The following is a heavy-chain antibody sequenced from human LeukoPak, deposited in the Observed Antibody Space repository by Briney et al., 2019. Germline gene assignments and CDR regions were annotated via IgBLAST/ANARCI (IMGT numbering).Heavy chain of an antibody. Sequence: GRSLRLSCAASGFTFSSYAMHWVRQAPGKGLEWVAVISYDGSNKYYADSVKGRFTISRDNSKNTLYLQMNSLRAEDTAVYYCARLDLVGATNYWGRGTLVTVSS. CDR1: GFTFSSYA. D-gene: IGHD1-26*01. J-gene: IGHJ4*02. CDR3: ARLDLVGATNY. V-gene: IGHV3-30-3*01. CDR2: ISYDGSNK.